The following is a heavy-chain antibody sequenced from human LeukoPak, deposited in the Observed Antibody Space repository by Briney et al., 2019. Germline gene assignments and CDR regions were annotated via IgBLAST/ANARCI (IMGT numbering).Heavy chain of an antibody. V-gene: IGHV3-74*01. D-gene: IGHD3-3*01. CDR1: GFSFSSYW. CDR3: ARAVRAHPPADF. CDR2: INSDGSST. Sequence: GGSLRLSCAASGFSFSSYWMHWVRQAPGKGLVWVSRINSDGSSTTYADSVKGRSSISRDNAKNTLYLHLDSLRAEDTCVYYCARAVRAHPPADFWGQGTLVTVSS. J-gene: IGHJ4*02.